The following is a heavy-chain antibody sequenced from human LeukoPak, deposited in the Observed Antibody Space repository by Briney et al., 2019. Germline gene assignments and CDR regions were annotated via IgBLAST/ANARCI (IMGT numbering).Heavy chain of an antibody. CDR1: GFTFSSYG. V-gene: IGHV3-33*06. Sequence: GGSLRLSCAASGFTFSSYGMHWVRQAPGKGLEWVAVIWYDGSNKYYADSVKGRFTISRDNSKNTLYLQMNSLRAEDTAVYYCAKDRGGPLRYFDWLYGYWGQGTLVTVSS. J-gene: IGHJ4*02. CDR3: AKDRGGPLRYFDWLYGY. D-gene: IGHD3-9*01. CDR2: IWYDGSNK.